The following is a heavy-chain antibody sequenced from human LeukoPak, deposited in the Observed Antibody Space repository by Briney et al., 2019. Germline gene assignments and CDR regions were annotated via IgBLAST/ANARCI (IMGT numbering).Heavy chain of an antibody. D-gene: IGHD4-11*01. CDR1: GFIFSHYA. Sequence: PGGSLRLSCAASGFIFSHYALHWVRQAPGKGLEWVAVIWSDGTNRYYGDSVKGRFSISRDDSQKRVFLQMNNLRADATAVYYCARDAQRGFDYSNSLQYWGQGALVTVSS. CDR2: IWSDGTNR. V-gene: IGHV3-33*01. J-gene: IGHJ4*02. CDR3: ARDAQRGFDYSNSLQY.